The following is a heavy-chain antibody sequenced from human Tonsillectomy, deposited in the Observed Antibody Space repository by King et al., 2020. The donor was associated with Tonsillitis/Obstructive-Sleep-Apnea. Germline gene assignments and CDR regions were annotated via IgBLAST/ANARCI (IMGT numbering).Heavy chain of an antibody. CDR2: IIPILAIA. Sequence: QLVQSGAEVKKPGSSVNVSCKASGGTFNTYAVSWVRQAPGQGLEWMGWIIPILAIANYAQKFQDRLTITADKSTNTAYMFLSSLRSEDTAVYYCAGDSGDVAHFDYWGQGALVTVSS. CDR3: AGDSGDVAHFDY. D-gene: IGHD7-27*01. V-gene: IGHV1-69*04. J-gene: IGHJ4*02. CDR1: GGTFNTYA.